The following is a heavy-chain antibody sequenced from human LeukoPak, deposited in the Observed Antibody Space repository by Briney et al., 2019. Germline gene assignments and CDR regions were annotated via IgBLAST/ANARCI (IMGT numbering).Heavy chain of an antibody. V-gene: IGHV5-51*01. Sequence: HGESLKISCKGSGYSFTSYWIGWVRQIPGKGLEWMGIIYPGDSDTRYSPSFQGQVTISADKSISTAYLQWSSLKASDTAMYYCARQQRGYYRGWNWFDPWGQGTLVTVSS. CDR3: ARQQRGYYRGWNWFDP. J-gene: IGHJ5*02. CDR1: GYSFTSYW. CDR2: IYPGDSDT. D-gene: IGHD3-22*01.